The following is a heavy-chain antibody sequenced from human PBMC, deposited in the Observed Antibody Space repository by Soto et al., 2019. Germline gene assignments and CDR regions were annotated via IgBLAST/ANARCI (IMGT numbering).Heavy chain of an antibody. J-gene: IGHJ4*02. CDR2: INSDGSST. CDR1: EVTVSSYW. D-gene: IGHD3-10*01. Sequence: ELPLVESAGGLVQPGGSLRLSCAACEVTVSSYWFHCLRQAPGKGLVWVLRINSDGSSTSYADSVKVRFTISRDNAKNTLYLQMNRLRAEDTDVYYCARGRFGEELDYWGQGTLVTVSS. V-gene: IGHV3-74*01. CDR3: ARGRFGEELDY.